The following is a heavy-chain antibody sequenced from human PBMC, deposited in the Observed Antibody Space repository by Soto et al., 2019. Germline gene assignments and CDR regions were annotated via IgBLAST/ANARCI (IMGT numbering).Heavy chain of an antibody. D-gene: IGHD2-21*02. CDR3: ARAPFCGNDCYFDV. J-gene: IGHJ4*02. V-gene: IGHV4-4*07. CDR2: IYSSGAT. Sequence: SETLSLTCTVAGGSISGFYWSGVRQPAGKGLEWIGRIYSSGATKYNPSLRNRVTMSVDTSTDQYSLNLASMTAADTAVYFCARAPFCGNDCYFDVWGQGTQVTV. CDR1: GGSISGFY.